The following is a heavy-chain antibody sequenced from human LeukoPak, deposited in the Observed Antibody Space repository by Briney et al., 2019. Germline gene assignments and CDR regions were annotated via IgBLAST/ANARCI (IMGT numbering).Heavy chain of an antibody. CDR2: INHSGST. J-gene: IGHJ5*02. V-gene: IGHV4-34*01. CDR3: PRRSCSSGGYRTPIRNIFAP. D-gene: IGHD5-12*01. CDR1: GAPFRGYY. Sequence: PSEPLSLPCGVYGAPFRGYYWRWIAQPPGKGLEWFGEINHSGSTNYTLSLNGRVTISVDTSKNQFSLKLRSVSAAATAVSFCPRRSCSSGGYRTPIRNIFAPWGQGTLLTVSS.